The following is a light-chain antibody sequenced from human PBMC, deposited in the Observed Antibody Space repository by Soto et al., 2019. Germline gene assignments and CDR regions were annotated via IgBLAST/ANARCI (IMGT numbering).Light chain of an antibody. CDR1: SSDVGAFNY. CDR3: NSYTSNNTYV. Sequence: QSALTQPASVSGSPGQAITISCSGTSSDVGAFNYVSWYQQHPGKAPKLMIYDVSNRPSGVSNRFSGSKSGNTASLTISWLRADDEADYYCNSYTSNNTYVFGTGTKLTVL. V-gene: IGLV2-14*03. J-gene: IGLJ1*01. CDR2: DVS.